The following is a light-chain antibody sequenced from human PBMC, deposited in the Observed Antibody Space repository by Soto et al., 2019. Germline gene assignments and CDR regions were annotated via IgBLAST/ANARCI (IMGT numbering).Light chain of an antibody. V-gene: IGLV1-44*01. CDR1: SSNIGTYT. CDR3: ATWDYSLKGMV. Sequence: QSVLTQPPSASGTPGQRVTISCSGSSSNIGTYTVNWYQQLPGMAPKLLIHSNNHRPSGVPDRFSGSKSGTSASLAISGLQSDDEANYYCATWDYSLKGMVVGGGTKVTVL. J-gene: IGLJ3*02. CDR2: SNN.